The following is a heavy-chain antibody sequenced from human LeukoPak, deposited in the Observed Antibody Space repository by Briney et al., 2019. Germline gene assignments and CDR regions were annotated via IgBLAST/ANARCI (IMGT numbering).Heavy chain of an antibody. CDR1: GFTFSSYE. CDR2: ISHSGTTI. V-gene: IGHV3-48*03. CDR3: ARETPGAYSFDF. Sequence: GGSLRLSCAASGFTFSSYEMNWVRQAPGKGLEWVSYISHSGTTIYYADSVKGRFTISRDSAKNSLYLQMNSLRAEDTAIYYCARETPGAYSFDFWGQGALVTVSS. J-gene: IGHJ4*02.